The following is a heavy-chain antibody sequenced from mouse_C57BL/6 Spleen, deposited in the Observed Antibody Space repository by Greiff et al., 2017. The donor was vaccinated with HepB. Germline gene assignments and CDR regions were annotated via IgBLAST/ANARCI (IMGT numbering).Heavy chain of an antibody. CDR3: ARSHYRAMDY. J-gene: IGHJ4*01. V-gene: IGHV1-22*01. CDR2: INPNNGGT. Sequence: EVQLVESGPELVKPGASVKMSCKASGYTFTDYNMHWVKQSHGKSLEWIGYINPNNGGTSYNQKFKGKATLTVNKSSSTAYMELRSLTSEDSAVYYCARSHYRAMDYWGQGTSVTVSS. CDR1: GYTFTDYN.